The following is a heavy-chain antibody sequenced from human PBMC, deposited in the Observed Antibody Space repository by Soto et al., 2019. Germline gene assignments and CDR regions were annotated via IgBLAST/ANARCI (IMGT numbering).Heavy chain of an antibody. Sequence: ETLSLTFTVSGGSISSYYWINWVRQAPGKGLEWVGRIKSNTDGGTTDFAEPVNGRFALSRDDSNNMVYLQMNSLKIEDTAVYFCTTDTYRTIVTVRFDYWGHGTLVTVSS. D-gene: IGHD2-2*01. CDR1: GGSISSYYW. V-gene: IGHV3-15*07. J-gene: IGHJ4*01. CDR3: TTDTYRTIVTVRFDY. CDR2: IKSNTDGGTT.